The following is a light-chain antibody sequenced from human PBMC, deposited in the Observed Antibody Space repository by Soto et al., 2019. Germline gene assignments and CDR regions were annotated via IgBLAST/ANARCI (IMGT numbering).Light chain of an antibody. CDR1: QSISSY. V-gene: IGKV1-39*01. J-gene: IGKJ1*01. CDR3: QQYDSYPWT. CDR2: AAS. Sequence: DIQITQPPYSPSASVGDRVTITCRASQSISSYLNWYQQKPGKAPKLXIYAASSLQSGVPSRFSGSGSGTEFTLTISRLQPDDFATYYCQQYDSYPWTFGQGTKVDIK.